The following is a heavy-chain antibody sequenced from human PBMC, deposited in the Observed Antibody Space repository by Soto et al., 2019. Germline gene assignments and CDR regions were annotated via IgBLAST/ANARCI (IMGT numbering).Heavy chain of an antibody. D-gene: IGHD1-26*01. CDR1: GFTFSSYA. CDR3: ARPDSGSYFDY. Sequence: SGGSLRLSCAASGFTFSSYAMHWVRQAPGKGLEWVAVISYDGSNKYYADSVKGRFTISRDNSKNTLYLQMNSLRAEDTAVYYCARPDSGSYFDYWGQGTLVTVSS. V-gene: IGHV3-30-3*01. J-gene: IGHJ4*02. CDR2: ISYDGSNK.